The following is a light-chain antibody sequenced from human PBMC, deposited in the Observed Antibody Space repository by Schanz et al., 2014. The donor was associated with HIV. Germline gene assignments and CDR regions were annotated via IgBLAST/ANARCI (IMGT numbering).Light chain of an antibody. V-gene: IGKV3-11*01. Sequence: VMTQSPATLSVSPGERATLSCRASQSVSSNLAWYQQKPGQAPRLLIFDASIRATGIPDRFSGSGSGTDFTLTISSLEPEDFAVYYCQQRSNWPPITFGQGTRLEIK. CDR1: QSVSSN. CDR3: QQRSNWPPIT. J-gene: IGKJ5*01. CDR2: DAS.